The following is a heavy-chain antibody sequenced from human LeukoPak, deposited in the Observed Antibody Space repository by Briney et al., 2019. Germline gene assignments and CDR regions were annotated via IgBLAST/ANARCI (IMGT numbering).Heavy chain of an antibody. CDR1: GGSFSGYY. J-gene: IGHJ4*02. Sequence: SETLSLTCAVYGGSFSGYYWSWIRQPPGKGLEWIGEINHSGSTNYNPSLKSRVTISVDTSKNQFSLKLSSVTAADTAVYYCARDHVGATTYYFDYWGQGTLVTVSS. D-gene: IGHD1-26*01. CDR2: INHSGST. CDR3: ARDHVGATTYYFDY. V-gene: IGHV4-34*01.